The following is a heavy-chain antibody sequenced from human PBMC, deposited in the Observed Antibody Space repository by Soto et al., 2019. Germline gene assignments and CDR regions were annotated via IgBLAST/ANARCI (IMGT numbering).Heavy chain of an antibody. CDR2: INPASGST. D-gene: IGHD6-25*01. J-gene: IGHJ4*02. CDR1: GYTFTHYY. CDR3: ARDLAAGDH. V-gene: IGHV1-46*01. Sequence: QVQLVQSGAEVKKPGASVKLSCRTSGYTFTHYYIHWVRQAPGQGLEWLAIINPASGSTNYAQDLLGRVTLTMEKSKTKVYMELSVLRAEATAIFYCARDLAAGDHWGQGTLVTVSS.